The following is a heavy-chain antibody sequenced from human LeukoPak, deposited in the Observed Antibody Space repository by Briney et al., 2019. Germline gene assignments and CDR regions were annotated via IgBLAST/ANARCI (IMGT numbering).Heavy chain of an antibody. Sequence: GGSLRLSCAASGFTFSSYGMHWVRQAPGKGLEWVAVISYDGSNKYYADSVKGRFTISRDNSKNTLYLQMNSLRAEDTAVYYCAKSHWGAVAYWGQGTLVTVSS. V-gene: IGHV3-30*18. CDR2: ISYDGSNK. CDR3: AKSHWGAVAY. J-gene: IGHJ4*02. CDR1: GFTFSSYG. D-gene: IGHD6-19*01.